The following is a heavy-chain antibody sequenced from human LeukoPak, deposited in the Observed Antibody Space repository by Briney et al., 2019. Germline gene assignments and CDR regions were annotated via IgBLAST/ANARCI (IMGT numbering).Heavy chain of an antibody. Sequence: LPGRSLRLSCAPSGFTFTNHPMNWVRPAPGKGLEWVSDISGSGGNTHYADSVKGRFTISRDNSKNTLYLQMDSLRAEDTAIYYCARERITTTAFDYWGQGTLVTVSS. D-gene: IGHD4-17*01. V-gene: IGHV3-23*01. CDR3: ARERITTTAFDY. CDR1: GFTFTNHP. CDR2: ISGSGGNT. J-gene: IGHJ4*02.